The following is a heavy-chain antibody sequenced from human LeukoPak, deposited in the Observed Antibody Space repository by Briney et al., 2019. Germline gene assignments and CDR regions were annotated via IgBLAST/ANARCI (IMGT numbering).Heavy chain of an antibody. J-gene: IGHJ6*02. D-gene: IGHD6-6*01. CDR3: ARDPYSSSSGPLVYGMDV. V-gene: IGHV1-69*04. CDR2: IIPILGIA. Sequence: SVKVSCKASGGTFSSYAISWVRQAPGQGLEWTGRIIPILGIANYAQKFQGRVTITADKSTSTAYMELSSLRSEDTAVYYCARDPYSSSSGPLVYGMDVWGQGTTVTVSS. CDR1: GGTFSSYA.